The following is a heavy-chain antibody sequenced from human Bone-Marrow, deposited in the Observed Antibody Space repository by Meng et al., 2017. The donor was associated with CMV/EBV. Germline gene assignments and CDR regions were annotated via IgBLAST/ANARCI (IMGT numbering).Heavy chain of an antibody. J-gene: IGHJ4*02. Sequence: GGSLRLSCAASGFTFSDYYMSWIRQAPGKGLEWVSYISSSGSTIYYADSVKGRFTISRDNAKNSLYLQMNSLRAEDTAVYYCARSVRFLEWLLDYRGQGTLVTVSS. CDR2: ISSSGSTI. CDR1: GFTFSDYY. CDR3: ARSVRFLEWLLDY. D-gene: IGHD3-3*01. V-gene: IGHV3-11*01.